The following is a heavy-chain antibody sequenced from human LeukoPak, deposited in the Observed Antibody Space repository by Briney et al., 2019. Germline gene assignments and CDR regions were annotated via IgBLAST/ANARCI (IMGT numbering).Heavy chain of an antibody. CDR1: GASISSYY. CDR3: ARAILDYTFDY. J-gene: IGHJ4*02. V-gene: IGHV4-4*07. CDR2: SYTSGST. Sequence: SQTLSLTCTVSGASISSYYWSWIRQPAGKGLEWIGRSYTSGSTNYNPALKSRVTMSVDTSKNQFSLKLSSVTAADTAVYYCARAILDYTFDYWGQGTLVTVSS. D-gene: IGHD3-3*01.